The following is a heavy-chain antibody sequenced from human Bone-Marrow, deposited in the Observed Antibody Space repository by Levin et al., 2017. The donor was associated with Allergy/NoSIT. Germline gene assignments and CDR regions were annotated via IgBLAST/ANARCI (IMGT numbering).Heavy chain of an antibody. J-gene: IGHJ4*02. CDR3: ASDPGSTYYYDSSAYRTDYYFDY. D-gene: IGHD3-22*01. CDR2: IIPILAAT. CDR1: GGTFNSYT. V-gene: IGHV1-69*08. Sequence: SVKVSCKVSGGTFNSYTISWVRQAPGQGLEWMARIIPILAATKYAQKFQGRVTITADKSTSTAYMELSSLRSDDTAVYYCASDPGSTYYYDSSAYRTDYYFDYWGQGTLVTVSS.